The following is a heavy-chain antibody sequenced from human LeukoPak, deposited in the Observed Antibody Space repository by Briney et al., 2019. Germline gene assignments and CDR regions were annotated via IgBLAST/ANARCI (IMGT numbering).Heavy chain of an antibody. CDR3: ARRWVSGWMTTVADSAFDI. CDR1: GGSISSSSYY. CDR2: IYYSGTT. V-gene: IGHV4-39*07. D-gene: IGHD4-23*01. Sequence: SETLSLTCSVSGGSISSSSYYWGWIRQPPGKGLEWIGTIYYSGTTYYNPSLKSRVTISVDTSKNQFSLKLSSVTAADTAVYYCARRWVSGWMTTVADSAFDIWGQGTMVTVSS. J-gene: IGHJ3*02.